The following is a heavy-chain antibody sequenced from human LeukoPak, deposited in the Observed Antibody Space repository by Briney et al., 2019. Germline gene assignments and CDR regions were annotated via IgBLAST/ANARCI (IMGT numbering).Heavy chain of an antibody. CDR2: ISSSGSTI. Sequence: SGGSLRLSCAASGFTFSSYEMNWVRQAPGKGLEWVSYISSSGSTIYYADSVKGRFTISRDNTKNTLFLQMNSLRVEDTAVYYCARVRSSPPTGLDVWGQGTTVSVSS. D-gene: IGHD6-13*01. J-gene: IGHJ6*02. CDR3: ARVRSSPPTGLDV. CDR1: GFTFSSYE. V-gene: IGHV3-48*03.